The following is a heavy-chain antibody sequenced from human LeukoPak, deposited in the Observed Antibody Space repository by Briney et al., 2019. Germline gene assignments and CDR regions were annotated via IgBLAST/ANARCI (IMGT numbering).Heavy chain of an antibody. CDR3: ARDRYERYMDA. D-gene: IGHD2-2*01. J-gene: IGHJ6*03. Sequence: SETLSLTCTVSGGSISSYYWSWIRQPPGKGLEWIGYIYYSGSTNYNPSLKSRVTISVDTSKNQFSLKLSSVTAADTAVYYCARDRYERYMDAWGKGTTVTVSS. V-gene: IGHV4-59*01. CDR1: GGSISSYY. CDR2: IYYSGST.